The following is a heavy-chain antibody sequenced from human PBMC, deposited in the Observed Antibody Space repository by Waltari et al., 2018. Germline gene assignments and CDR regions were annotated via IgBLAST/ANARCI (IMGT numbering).Heavy chain of an antibody. J-gene: IGHJ4*02. CDR1: GFTFSRDW. CDR3: ARAVDVADY. Sequence: EIQVVESGGGLVQPGGSLSISCTASGFTFSRDWMSWVRQAPGKGLEWVANIKHDGTTKFYLDSVKGRFTISRDNAQNTVYLQMNSLRVEDTALYYCARAVDVADYWGQGTLVTVSS. CDR2: IKHDGTTK. V-gene: IGHV3-7*01. D-gene: IGHD5-12*01.